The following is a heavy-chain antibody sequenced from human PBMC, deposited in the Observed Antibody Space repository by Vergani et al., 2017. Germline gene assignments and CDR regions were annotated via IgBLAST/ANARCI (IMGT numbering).Heavy chain of an antibody. J-gene: IGHJ4*02. Sequence: EVQLVESGGGLVQPGGSLRLSCAASGFTFSSYSMNWVRQAPGKGLEWVSYISSSSSTIYYADSVKGRFTISRDNAKNSLYLQMNSLRAEDTAVYYCARASQWELLDYFDYWGQGTLVTVSS. CDR1: GFTFSSYS. V-gene: IGHV3-48*04. CDR2: ISSSSSTI. CDR3: ARASQWELLDYFDY. D-gene: IGHD1-26*01.